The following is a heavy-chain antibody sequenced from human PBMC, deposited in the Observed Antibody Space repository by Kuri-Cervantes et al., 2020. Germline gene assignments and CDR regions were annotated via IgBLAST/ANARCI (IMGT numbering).Heavy chain of an antibody. V-gene: IGHV3-21*01. CDR1: GFTFSSYS. J-gene: IGHJ6*02. D-gene: IGHD3-16*01. Sequence: GESLKISCAASGFTFSSYSMNWVRQAPGKGLEWVSSISSSSSYIYYADSVKGRFTISRDNSQNTLFLQMNSLRAEDTAVYYCAKEMRYAFFYGMDVWGQGTTVTVSS. CDR3: AKEMRYAFFYGMDV. CDR2: ISSSSSYI.